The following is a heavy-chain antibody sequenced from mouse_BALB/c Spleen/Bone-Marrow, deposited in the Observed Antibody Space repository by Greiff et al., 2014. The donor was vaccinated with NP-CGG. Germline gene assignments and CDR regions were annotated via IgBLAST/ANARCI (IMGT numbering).Heavy chain of an antibody. J-gene: IGHJ3*01. CDR3: ARSRGYAWFAY. Sequence: QVQLQQSGAELARPGASVKLSCKASGYTFTDYYINWEKQRTGQGLEWIGEIYPGSGSTYYNEKFKGKATLTADKSSSTAYMQLCSLTSEDSAVYFCARSRGYAWFAYWGQGTLVTVSA. D-gene: IGHD2-2*01. CDR1: GYTFTDYY. V-gene: IGHV1-77*01. CDR2: IYPGSGST.